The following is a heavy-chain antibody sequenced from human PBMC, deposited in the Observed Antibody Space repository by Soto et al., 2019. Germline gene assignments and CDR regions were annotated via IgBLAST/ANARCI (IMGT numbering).Heavy chain of an antibody. CDR1: GFTFSSYD. Sequence: PGGSLRLSCAASGFTFSSYDMHWVRQATGKGLEWVSAIGTAGDTYYPGSVKGRFTISRENAKNSLYLQMNSLRAEDTAVYYCARDQGGEVVNTMDVWGQGTTVTVSS. D-gene: IGHD3-22*01. CDR2: IGTAGDT. V-gene: IGHV3-13*01. J-gene: IGHJ6*02. CDR3: ARDQGGEVVNTMDV.